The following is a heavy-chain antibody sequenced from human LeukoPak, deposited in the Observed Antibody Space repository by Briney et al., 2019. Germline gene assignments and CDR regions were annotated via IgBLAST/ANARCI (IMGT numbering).Heavy chain of an antibody. J-gene: IGHJ3*02. D-gene: IGHD3-22*01. CDR2: IYYSGST. CDR3: TYSSSGYSGAFDI. Sequence: SESLSLTCTVSGGSISSGSYYWGWIRQPPGKGLEWIGSIYYSGSTYYNPSLKSRVTISVDTSKNQFSLKLTSVTAADTAVYYCTYSSSGYSGAFDIWGQGTMVTVSS. V-gene: IGHV4-39*01. CDR1: GGSISSGSYY.